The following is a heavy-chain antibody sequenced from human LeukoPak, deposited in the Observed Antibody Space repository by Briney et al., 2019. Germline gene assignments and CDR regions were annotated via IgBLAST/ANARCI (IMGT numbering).Heavy chain of an antibody. V-gene: IGHV3-23*01. Sequence: GGSLRLSCAASGFTFSSYAMSWVRQAPGKGLEWVSAISGSGGSTYYADSVKGRFTISRDDSKNTLYLQMNSLRAEDTALYYCAKERGYCSSTNCYGASDYWGQGTLVTVSS. J-gene: IGHJ4*02. D-gene: IGHD2-2*01. CDR3: AKERGYCSSTNCYGASDY. CDR1: GFTFSSYA. CDR2: ISGSGGST.